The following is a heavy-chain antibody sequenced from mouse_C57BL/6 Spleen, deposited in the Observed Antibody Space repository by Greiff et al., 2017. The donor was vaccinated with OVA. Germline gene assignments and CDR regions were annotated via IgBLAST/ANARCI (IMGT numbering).Heavy chain of an antibody. D-gene: IGHD1-1*01. Sequence: EVKLMESGGGLVKPGGSLKLSCAASGFTFSSYAMSWVRQTPEKRLEWVATISDGGSYIYYPDNVKGRFTISRDNAKNNMYLQMSHLKSEDTAMYYCAREETTTVVAAYDAMDGWGKGPSVAVSS. V-gene: IGHV5-4*01. CDR3: AREETTTVVAAYDAMDG. CDR1: GFTFSSYA. J-gene: IGHJ4*01. CDR2: ISDGGSYI.